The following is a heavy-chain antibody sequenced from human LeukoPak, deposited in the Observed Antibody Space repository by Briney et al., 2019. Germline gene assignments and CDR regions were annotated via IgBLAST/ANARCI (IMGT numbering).Heavy chain of an antibody. D-gene: IGHD6-13*01. CDR1: GFTFSDYW. V-gene: IGHV3-7*03. Sequence: AGGSLRLSCAASGFTFSDYWMSWVRQAPGKGLEWVANIKQDGSDKNYADSVKGRFTILRDNAKNSLYLQMNSLRAEDTAVYYCASPFRYQLLVPYWGQGTLVTVSS. J-gene: IGHJ4*02. CDR2: IKQDGSDK. CDR3: ASPFRYQLLVPY.